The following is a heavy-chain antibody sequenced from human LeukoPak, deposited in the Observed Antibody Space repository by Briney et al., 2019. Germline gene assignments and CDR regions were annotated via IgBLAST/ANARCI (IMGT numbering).Heavy chain of an antibody. CDR1: GFTFSSYA. CDR2: ISYDGSNK. CDR3: ARAGGVDFDWLLPFGY. J-gene: IGHJ4*02. V-gene: IGHV3-30-3*01. Sequence: GGSLRLSCAASGFTFSSYAMHWVRQAPGKGLEWVAVISYDGSNKYYADPVKGRFTISRDNSKNTLYLQMNSLRAEDTAVYYCARAGGVDFDWLLPFGYWGQGTLVTVSS. D-gene: IGHD3-9*01.